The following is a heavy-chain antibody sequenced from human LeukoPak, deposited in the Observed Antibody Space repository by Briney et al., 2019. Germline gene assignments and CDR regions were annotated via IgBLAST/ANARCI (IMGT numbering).Heavy chain of an antibody. Sequence: PVQPLDSPLAASGSGGSTYYADSVKGRFTISRDNSKNTLYLQMNSLRAEDTAVYYCAKGGYSSSWSFDYWAREPWSPSPQ. D-gene: IGHD6-13*01. V-gene: IGHV3-23*01. CDR2: ASGSGGST. CDR3: AKGGYSSSWSFDY. J-gene: IGHJ4*02.